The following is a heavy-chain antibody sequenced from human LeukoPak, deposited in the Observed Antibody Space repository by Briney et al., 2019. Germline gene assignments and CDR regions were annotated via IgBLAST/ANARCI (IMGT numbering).Heavy chain of an antibody. CDR2: IKEDGSIQ. CDR3: ARDVWTGVAVSDY. J-gene: IGHJ4*02. V-gene: IGHV3-7*01. Sequence: PGGSLRLSCVVSGITLSNYGMSWVRQAPGKGLEWLANIKEDGSIQYYLDSVRGRFTISRDNAKTSVYLQLNSLRADDTAVYYCARDVWTGVAVSDYWGQGTLVTVSS. D-gene: IGHD6-19*01. CDR1: GITLSNYG.